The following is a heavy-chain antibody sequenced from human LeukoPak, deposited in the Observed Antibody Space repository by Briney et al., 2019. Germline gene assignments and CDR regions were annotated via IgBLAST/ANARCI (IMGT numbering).Heavy chain of an antibody. J-gene: IGHJ5*02. CDR3: ARDLGSCSTTSCHGPYNWFDP. D-gene: IGHD2-2*01. V-gene: IGHV3-23*01. CDR1: GFTFSSYA. Sequence: GGSLRLSCAASGFTFSSYAMSWARQAPGKGLEWVSAISGSGGTGIYYADSVKGRFTISRDNSKNTLFLQMNSLRVDDTAVYYCARDLGSCSTTSCHGPYNWFDPWSQGTLVTVSS. CDR2: ISGSGGTGI.